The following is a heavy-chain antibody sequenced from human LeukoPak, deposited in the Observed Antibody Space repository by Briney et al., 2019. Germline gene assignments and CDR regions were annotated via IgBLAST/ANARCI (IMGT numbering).Heavy chain of an antibody. CDR3: ARDREGSGSNAHALDY. CDR1: GGSISSCGYY. D-gene: IGHD1-26*01. CDR2: IYYSGST. J-gene: IGHJ4*02. Sequence: SQTLSLTCTVSGGSISSCGYYWSWIRQHPGKGLEWIGYIYYSGSTYYNPSLKSRVTISVDTSKNQYSLKLSSVTAADTAVYYCARDREGSGSNAHALDYWGQGTLVTVSS. V-gene: IGHV4-31*03.